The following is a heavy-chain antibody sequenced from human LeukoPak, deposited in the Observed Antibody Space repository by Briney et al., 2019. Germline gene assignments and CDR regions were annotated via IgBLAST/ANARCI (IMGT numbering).Heavy chain of an antibody. CDR1: GGSINTYY. D-gene: IGHD2-21*02. CDR2: IYYSGST. J-gene: IGHJ5*02. Sequence: SSETLSLTCTVSGGSINTYYWSWIRQPPGKGLEWIGYIYYSGSTNYNPSLKSRVTISVDTSKSQFSLTLSSVTAADTAVYYCARRAEMTALGLGNWFDPWGQGILVIVSS. CDR3: ARRAEMTALGLGNWFDP. V-gene: IGHV4-59*01.